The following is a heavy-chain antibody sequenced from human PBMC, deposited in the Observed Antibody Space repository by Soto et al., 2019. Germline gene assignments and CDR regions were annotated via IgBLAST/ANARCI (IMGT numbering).Heavy chain of an antibody. CDR2: IYPGNSKT. V-gene: IGHV5-51*01. J-gene: IGHJ4*02. Sequence: GGALKISCNGSGYSFTSYWIGWGRQVPGKGVGWVGIIYPGNSKTIYSPSSQGQVTISANNSITTAYLQWSSLEASDTAMYYCARRDVAARTYFDNWGQGTLVTVSS. CDR1: GYSFTSYW. D-gene: IGHD6-6*01. CDR3: ARRDVAARTYFDN.